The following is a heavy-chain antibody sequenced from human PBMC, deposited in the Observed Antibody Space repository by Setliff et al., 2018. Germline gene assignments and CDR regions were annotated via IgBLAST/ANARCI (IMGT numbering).Heavy chain of an antibody. J-gene: IGHJ4*02. CDR1: GASLSSGTYY. V-gene: IGHV4-39*01. D-gene: IGHD3-10*01. CDR2: IYYRGDT. Sequence: PSETLSLTCTVSGASLSSGTYYWGWIRQPPGKGLEWIGRIYYRGDTYYNASLKSRLTLSVDTSKNQVSLNLRSVTAADTAVYYCARHATYYYGSGNLPFDSWGQGTLVTVSS. CDR3: ARHATYYYGSGNLPFDS.